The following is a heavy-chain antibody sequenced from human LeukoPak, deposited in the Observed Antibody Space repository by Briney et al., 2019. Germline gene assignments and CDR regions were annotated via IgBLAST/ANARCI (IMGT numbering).Heavy chain of an antibody. V-gene: IGHV3-21*01. CDR3: ARDDCSGGSCYWWFDP. CDR2: ISSSSSYI. Sequence: GGSLRLSCAAFGFTFSSYSMNWVRQAPGKGLEWVSSISSSSSYIYYADSVEGRFTISRDNAKNSLYLQMNSLRAEDTAVYYCARDDCSGGSCYWWFDPWGQGTLVTVSS. J-gene: IGHJ5*02. CDR1: GFTFSSYS. D-gene: IGHD2-15*01.